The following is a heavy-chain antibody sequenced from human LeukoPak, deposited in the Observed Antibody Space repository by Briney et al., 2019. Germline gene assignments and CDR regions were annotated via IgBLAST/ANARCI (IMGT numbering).Heavy chain of an antibody. CDR2: IKEDGSEK. D-gene: IGHD2-15*01. J-gene: IGHJ6*02. V-gene: IGHV3-7*01. CDR1: GFTFSSYW. CDR3: ARDHVVMVTDYYGLDV. Sequence: PGGSLRLSCAASGFTFSSYWMRWVRQAPGTGLEWVANIKEDGSEKYYVDPVKGRFTISRDDAKNSLYLQMNSLRAEDTAVYYCARDHVVMVTDYYGLDVWGQGTTVTVSS.